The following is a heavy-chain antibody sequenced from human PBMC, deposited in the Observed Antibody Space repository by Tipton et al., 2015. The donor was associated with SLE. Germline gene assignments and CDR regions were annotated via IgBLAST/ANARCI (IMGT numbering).Heavy chain of an antibody. J-gene: IGHJ4*02. Sequence: TLSLTCAVYGASFSGYYWSWIRQPPGKGLEWFGEINHSGGTNYNPSLKSRVTVSVDTSKNQFSLRLSSVTAADTAVYYCVVCSPSSCSYFDYWGQGRLVTVSS. CDR1: GASFSGYY. CDR2: INHSGGT. V-gene: IGHV4-34*01. CDR3: VVCSPSSCSYFDY. D-gene: IGHD2-2*01.